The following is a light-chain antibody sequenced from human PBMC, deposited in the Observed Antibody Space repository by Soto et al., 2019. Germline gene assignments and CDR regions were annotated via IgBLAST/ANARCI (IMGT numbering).Light chain of an antibody. CDR3: QQSYSTLIT. CDR1: QSISSY. V-gene: IGKV1-39*01. Sequence: DIQMTQSPSSLSASVGDRVTITCRASQSISSYLNWYQQKPGKAPKLLIYAASSLQSGVPSRFSGSGSGTDFTLNISSLQHEDFATYYCQQSYSTLITFGGGTKVEIK. CDR2: AAS. J-gene: IGKJ4*01.